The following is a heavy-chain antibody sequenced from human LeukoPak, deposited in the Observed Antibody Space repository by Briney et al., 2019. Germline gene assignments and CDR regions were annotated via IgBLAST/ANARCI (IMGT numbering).Heavy chain of an antibody. Sequence: SETLSLTCAVSGGSIISSNWWSWVRQPPGKGLEWIGEIYHSGSTNYNPSLKSRVTISVDKSKNQFSLKLSSVTAADTAVYYCARDPDSSSSYYYYGMDVWGQGTTVTVSS. V-gene: IGHV4-4*02. D-gene: IGHD6-6*01. CDR3: ARDPDSSSSYYYYGMDV. CDR1: GGSIISSNW. J-gene: IGHJ6*02. CDR2: IYHSGST.